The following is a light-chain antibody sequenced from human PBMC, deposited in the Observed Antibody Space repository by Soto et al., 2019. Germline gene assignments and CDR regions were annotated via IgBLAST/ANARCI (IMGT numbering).Light chain of an antibody. Sequence: QSALTQPRSVSGSPGQSVTISCTGTSSDVGAYNYVSWFQQHPGKAPKLMMSDVSKRPSGVPDRFSGSKSGTTASLTISGLQADDEADYYCCSYAGSYTLLFGGGTKLTVL. CDR3: CSYAGSYTLL. CDR2: DVS. J-gene: IGLJ2*01. V-gene: IGLV2-11*01. CDR1: SSDVGAYNY.